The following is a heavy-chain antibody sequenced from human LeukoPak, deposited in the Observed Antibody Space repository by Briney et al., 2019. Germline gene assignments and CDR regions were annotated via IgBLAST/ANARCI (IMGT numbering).Heavy chain of an antibody. Sequence: RGSPCPSCAASGFTFSSYALSWVCQAPGKGLEWVSAISGSGDGTYYADSVKGRFTISRDSSKNTLYLQMNSLRAEDTAVYYCAKGSRIWVNYYFDFWGQGTLVTVSS. D-gene: IGHD3-16*01. J-gene: IGHJ4*02. V-gene: IGHV3-23*01. CDR2: ISGSGDGT. CDR1: GFTFSSYA. CDR3: AKGSRIWVNYYFDF.